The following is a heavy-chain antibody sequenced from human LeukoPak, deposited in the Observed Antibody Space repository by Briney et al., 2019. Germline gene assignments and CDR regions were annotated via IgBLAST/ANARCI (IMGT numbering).Heavy chain of an antibody. V-gene: IGHV6-1*01. CDR2: TYYRSKWYN. Sequence: SQTLSLTCAISGDSVSSNSAAWNWIRQSPSRGLEWLGRTYYRSKWYNDYAVSVKSRITINPDTSKNQFSLQLNSVTPEDTAVYYCAGDPNLWFGEPLGWFDPWGQGTLVTVSS. CDR1: GDSVSSNSAA. CDR3: AGDPNLWFGEPLGWFDP. J-gene: IGHJ5*02. D-gene: IGHD3-10*01.